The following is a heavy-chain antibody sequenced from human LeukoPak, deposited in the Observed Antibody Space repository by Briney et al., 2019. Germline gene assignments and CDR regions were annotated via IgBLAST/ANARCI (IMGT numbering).Heavy chain of an antibody. CDR3: ATYFGGDITNLYYYYYMDV. D-gene: IGHD3-10*01. V-gene: IGHV1-24*01. J-gene: IGHJ6*03. CDR1: GYTLTELS. Sequence: ASVKVSCKVSGYTLTELSMHWVRQAPGKGLEWMGGFDPEDGETIYAQKFQGRVTMTEDTSTDTAYMELSSLRSEDTAVYYCATYFGGDITNLYYYYYMDVWGKGTTVTVSS. CDR2: FDPEDGET.